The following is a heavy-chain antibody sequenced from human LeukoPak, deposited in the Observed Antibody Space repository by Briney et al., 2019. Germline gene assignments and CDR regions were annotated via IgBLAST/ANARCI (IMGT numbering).Heavy chain of an antibody. V-gene: IGHV4-39*01. CDR2: IYYSGST. CDR1: GFTFSSYW. J-gene: IGHJ4*02. D-gene: IGHD6-25*01. CDR3: ARQNRGYGDY. Sequence: PGGSLRLSCAASGFTFSSYWMSWIRQPPGKGLEWIGSIYYSGSTYYNPSLKSRVTISVDTSKNQFSLKLSSVTAADTAVYYCARQNRGYGDYWGQGTLVTVSS.